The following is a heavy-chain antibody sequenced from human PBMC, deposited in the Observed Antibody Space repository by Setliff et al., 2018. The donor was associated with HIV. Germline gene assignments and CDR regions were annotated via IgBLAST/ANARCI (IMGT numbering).Heavy chain of an antibody. J-gene: IGHJ4*02. CDR3: ARADLLFFDD. Sequence: GASVKVSCKGFCYNFFRYGISWVRQAPGQGLEWMGWISTVDGKTDYAQNVQDRVTMTTDTSTSTVYMELRSLGSDDTAVYYCARADLLFFDDWGEGTMVTVSS. CDR1: CYNFFRYG. V-gene: IGHV1-18*01. D-gene: IGHD1-26*01. CDR2: ISTVDGKT.